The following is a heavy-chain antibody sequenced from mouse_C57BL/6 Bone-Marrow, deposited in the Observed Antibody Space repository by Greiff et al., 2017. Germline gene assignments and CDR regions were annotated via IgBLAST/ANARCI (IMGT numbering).Heavy chain of an antibody. J-gene: IGHJ3*01. CDR3: NHYYGSSYGAY. V-gene: IGHV14-4*01. CDR2: IDPENGDT. CDR1: GFNIKDDY. Sequence: EVQLQQSGAELVRPGASVKLSCTASGFNIKDDYMHWVKQRPEQGLEWIGWIDPENGDTKYASKFQGKATITADTSSNTAYLQLSSLTSEDTAVYYCNHYYGSSYGAYWGQGTLVTVSA. D-gene: IGHD1-1*01.